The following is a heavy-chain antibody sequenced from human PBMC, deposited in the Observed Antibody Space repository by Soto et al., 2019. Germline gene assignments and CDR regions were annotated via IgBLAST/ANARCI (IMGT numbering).Heavy chain of an antibody. Sequence: ASVKVSCKASGYTFTSYGISWVRQAPGQGLEWMGWISAYNGNTNYAQKLQGRVTMTTDTSTSTAYMELRSLRSDDTAVYYCARDTWDYDILTGYLRFDYWGQGTLVTVSS. CDR1: GYTFTSYG. V-gene: IGHV1-18*01. D-gene: IGHD3-9*01. J-gene: IGHJ4*02. CDR3: ARDTWDYDILTGYLRFDY. CDR2: ISAYNGNT.